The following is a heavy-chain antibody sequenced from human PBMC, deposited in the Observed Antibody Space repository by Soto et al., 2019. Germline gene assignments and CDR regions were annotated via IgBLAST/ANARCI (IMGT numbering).Heavy chain of an antibody. CDR3: AKDLVRGYSSSRIVAPFDY. D-gene: IGHD6-13*01. J-gene: IGHJ4*02. V-gene: IGHV3-30*18. Sequence: GGSLRLSCAASGFTFSSYGMHWVRQAPGKGLEWVAVISYDGSNKYYADSVKGRFTISRDNSKNTLYLQMNSLRAEDTAVYYCAKDLVRGYSSSRIVAPFDYWGQGTLVTVPQ. CDR2: ISYDGSNK. CDR1: GFTFSSYG.